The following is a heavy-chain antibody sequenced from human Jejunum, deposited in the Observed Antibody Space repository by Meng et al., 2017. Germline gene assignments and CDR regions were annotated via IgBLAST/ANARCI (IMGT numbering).Heavy chain of an antibody. V-gene: IGHV4-30-4*01. J-gene: IGHJ4*02. CDR2: RDYRGST. CDR3: ARGELLWDY. CDR1: GYSICSGEYF. Sequence: QAQLRVSGPGLVKPSQTLSLTGTVAGYSICSGEYFWSWIRQPPGKGLELIGYRDYRGSTFYNPSLKSRVTISVDTSKNQFSLKLSSVTAADTAVYFCARGELLWDYWGQGTLVTVSS. D-gene: IGHD2-2*01.